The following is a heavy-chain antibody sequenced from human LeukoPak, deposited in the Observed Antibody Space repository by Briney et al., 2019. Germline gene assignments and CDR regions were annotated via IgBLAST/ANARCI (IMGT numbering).Heavy chain of an antibody. CDR1: GFTFSSYW. CDR3: ARDRGGEQQLSTHYFDY. V-gene: IGHV3-7*01. CDR2: IKQDGSEK. Sequence: PGGSLRLSCAASGFTFSSYWMSWVRQAPGKGLEWVANIKQDGSEKYYVDSVKGRFTISRGNAKNSLYLQMNSLRAEDTAVYYCARDRGGEQQLSTHYFDYWGQGTLVTVSS. J-gene: IGHJ4*02. D-gene: IGHD6-13*01.